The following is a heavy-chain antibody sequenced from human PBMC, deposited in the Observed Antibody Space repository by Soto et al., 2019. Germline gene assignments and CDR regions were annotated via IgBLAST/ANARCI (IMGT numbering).Heavy chain of an antibody. CDR1: GFSFSSYA. Sequence: GGSLRLSCVASGFSFSSYAMSWVRQAPGKGLEWVSVISGSDGSTYYADSVKGRFTISRDNSKNTLYLQMNSLRAEDTAVYYCAKDRERDAWYEDYWGQGALVTVSS. CDR2: ISGSDGST. CDR3: AKDRERDAWYEDY. D-gene: IGHD6-13*01. V-gene: IGHV3-23*01. J-gene: IGHJ4*02.